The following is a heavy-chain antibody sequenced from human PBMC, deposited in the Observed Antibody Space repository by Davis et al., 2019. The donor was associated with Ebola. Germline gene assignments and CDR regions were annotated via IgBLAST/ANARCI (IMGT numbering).Heavy chain of an antibody. V-gene: IGHV4-4*02. CDR1: GGSLTTTNW. J-gene: IGHJ4*02. CDR2: ILHSGGT. Sequence: SETLSLTCAVSGGSLTTTNWWTWVRQFPGKGLEWIGQILHSGGTNYNPSLKGRVSISADTSKNQFSLKLSSMTAADTAVYYCARQHTSGHMMLFDYWGQGTLVTVSS. D-gene: IGHD6-19*01. CDR3: ARQHTSGHMMLFDY.